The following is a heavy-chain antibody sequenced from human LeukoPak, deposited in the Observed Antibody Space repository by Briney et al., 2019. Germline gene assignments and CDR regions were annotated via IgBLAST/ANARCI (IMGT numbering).Heavy chain of an antibody. J-gene: IGHJ4*02. CDR1: GYTFTDYY. Sequence: ATVKISSKVSGYTFTDYYMHWVHQAPVKGLEWMGLVDPEDGETIYAEKFQGRVTITADTSTDTAYMELSSLRSEDTAVYYCAIEYYYDSSGYYQYWGQGTLVTVSS. D-gene: IGHD3-22*01. CDR3: AIEYYYDSSGYYQY. V-gene: IGHV1-69-2*01. CDR2: VDPEDGET.